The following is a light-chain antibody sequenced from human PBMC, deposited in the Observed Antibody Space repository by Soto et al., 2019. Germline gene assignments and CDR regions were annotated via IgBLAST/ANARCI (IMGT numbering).Light chain of an antibody. J-gene: IGKJ4*01. V-gene: IGKV3-15*01. CDR2: GAS. Sequence: EIVMTQSPATLSVSPGGRATLSCRASQSVYSNLAWYQQKPGQAPRLLIYGASTRATGIPARFSGSGAGTDFTLTISSLQSEDSAVYYCQQYNNSPPVTFGGGTRVEIK. CDR3: QQYNNSPPVT. CDR1: QSVYSN.